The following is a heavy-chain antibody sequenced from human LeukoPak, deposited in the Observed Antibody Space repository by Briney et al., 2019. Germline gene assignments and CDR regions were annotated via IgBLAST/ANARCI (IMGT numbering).Heavy chain of an antibody. CDR3: AKATYCSSTSCYRRRLYYFDY. D-gene: IGHD2-2*01. Sequence: GGSLRLSCAASGFTFSSYAMSWVRQAPGKGQEWVSAISGSGGSTYYADSVKGRFTISRDNSKNTLYLQMNSLRAEDTAVYYCAKATYCSSTSCYRRRLYYFDYWGQGTLVTVSS. CDR1: GFTFSSYA. CDR2: ISGSGGST. V-gene: IGHV3-23*01. J-gene: IGHJ4*02.